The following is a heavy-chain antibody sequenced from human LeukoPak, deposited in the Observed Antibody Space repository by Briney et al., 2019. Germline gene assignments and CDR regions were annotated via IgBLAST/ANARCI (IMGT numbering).Heavy chain of an antibody. J-gene: IGHJ4*02. CDR3: ARGEMVRGPYYGY. Sequence: SETLSLTCTVSGGSISSSSYYGGWIRQPPGKGLEWIGSIYNSASTYYNPSLKGRVTISVDTSKNQFSLKLSSVTAADTAVYYCARGEMVRGPYYGYWGQGTLVTVSS. CDR1: GGSISSSSYY. CDR2: IYNSAST. D-gene: IGHD3-10*01. V-gene: IGHV4-39*01.